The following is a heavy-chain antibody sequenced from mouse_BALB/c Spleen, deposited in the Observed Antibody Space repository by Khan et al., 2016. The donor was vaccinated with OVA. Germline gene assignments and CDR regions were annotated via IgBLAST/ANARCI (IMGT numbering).Heavy chain of an antibody. CDR1: GFSLSDYG. CDR3: AKGLWSYYFALDY. CDR2: IWGGGST. V-gene: IGHV2-6-5*01. D-gene: IGHD1-1*02. Sequence: QMQLEESGPGLVAPSQSLSITCTVSGFSLSDYGVSWIRQPPGKGLEWLGVIWGGGSTYYNSALKSRLSISKDNPKSQVFLKMNSLQTDDTAIYYCAKGLWSYYFALDYWGQGTSVTVSS. J-gene: IGHJ4*01.